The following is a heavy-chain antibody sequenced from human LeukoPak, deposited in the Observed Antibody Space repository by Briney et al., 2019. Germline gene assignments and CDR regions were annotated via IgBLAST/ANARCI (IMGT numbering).Heavy chain of an antibody. CDR2: IYYSGST. V-gene: IGHV4-39*01. D-gene: IGHD3-10*01. CDR3: ARLLWFGELLSH. CDR1: GGSISSSSYY. J-gene: IGHJ4*02. Sequence: SETLSLTCTVSGGSISSSSYYWGWIRQPPGKGLEWIGSIYYSGSTYYNPSLKSRVTISVDTSKNQFSLKLSSVTAADTAVYYCARLLWFGELLSHWGQGTLVTVSS.